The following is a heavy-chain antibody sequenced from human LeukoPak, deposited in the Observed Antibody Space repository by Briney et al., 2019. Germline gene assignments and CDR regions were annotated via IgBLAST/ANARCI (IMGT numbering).Heavy chain of an antibody. CDR2: INHSGST. J-gene: IGHJ4*02. D-gene: IGHD6-13*01. Sequence: SQTLSLTCTVSGGSISSGGYYWSWIRQPPGKGLEWIGEINHSGSTNYNPSLKSRVTISVDTSKNQFSLKLSSVTAADTAVYYCARGTSAAGSDYWGQGTLVTVSS. V-gene: IGHV4-30-2*01. CDR3: ARGTSAAGSDY. CDR1: GGSISSGGYY.